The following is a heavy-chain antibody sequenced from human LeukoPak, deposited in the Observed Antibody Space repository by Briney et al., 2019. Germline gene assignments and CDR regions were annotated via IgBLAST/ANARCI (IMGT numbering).Heavy chain of an antibody. CDR2: IYYSGST. CDR3: ARALFYYMDV. CDR1: GGSISSYY. V-gene: IGHV4-59*01. J-gene: IGHJ6*03. Sequence: SETLSPTCTVSGGSISSYYWSWIRQPPGKGLEWIGYIYYSGSTNYNPSLKSRVTISVDTSKNQFSLKLSSVTAADTAVYYCARALFYYMDVWGKGTTVTVSS.